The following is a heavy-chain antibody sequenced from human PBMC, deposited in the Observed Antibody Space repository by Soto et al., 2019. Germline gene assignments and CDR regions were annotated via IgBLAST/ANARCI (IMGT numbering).Heavy chain of an antibody. V-gene: IGHV4-34*01. Sequence: QVQLQQWGAGLLKPSETLSLTCAVYGGSFSGYYWSWIRQPPGKGLEWIGEINHSGSTNYNPSLKSRVTISVDTSKNQFSLKLSSVTAADTAVYYGAIGRLGRPLGYWGQGTLVTVSS. D-gene: IGHD6-19*01. CDR3: AIGRLGRPLGY. CDR2: INHSGST. CDR1: GGSFSGYY. J-gene: IGHJ4*02.